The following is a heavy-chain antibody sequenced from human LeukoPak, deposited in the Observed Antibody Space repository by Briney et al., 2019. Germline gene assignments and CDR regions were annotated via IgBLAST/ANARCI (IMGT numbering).Heavy chain of an antibody. V-gene: IGHV1-18*04. J-gene: IGHJ6*04. CDR3: ARVAKLSSRIVVVPAALNEAYYYGMDV. CDR1: GYTFTSYG. D-gene: IGHD2-2*01. Sequence: GPSVKLSCNASGYTFTSYGISWLRQAPGQGLEWIGGFSAYNGNTNYAQKHPGRVTMTTDTSTSKAYMELRSLRSDDTAVYYCARVAKLSSRIVVVPAALNEAYYYGMDVWGKGTTVTVSS. CDR2: FSAYNGNT.